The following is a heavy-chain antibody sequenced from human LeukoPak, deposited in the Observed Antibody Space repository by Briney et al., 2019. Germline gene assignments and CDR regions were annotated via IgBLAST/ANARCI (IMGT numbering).Heavy chain of an antibody. J-gene: IGHJ6*02. CDR1: GFAFSSYG. V-gene: IGHV3-30*18. Sequence: PGGSLRLSCAASGFAFSSYGMHWVRQAPGKGLEWVAVIPYDGSNKYYADSVKGRFTISRDNSKNTLYLQMNSLRAEDTAVYYCAKDLRSSGWYGLPRRWYGMDVWGQGTTVTVSS. CDR3: AKDLRSSGWYGLPRRWYGMDV. CDR2: IPYDGSNK. D-gene: IGHD6-19*01.